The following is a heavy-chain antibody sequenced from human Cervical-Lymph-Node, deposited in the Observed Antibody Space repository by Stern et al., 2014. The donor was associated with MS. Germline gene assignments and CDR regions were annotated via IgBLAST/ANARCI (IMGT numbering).Heavy chain of an antibody. V-gene: IGHV2-70*01. J-gene: IGHJ4*02. D-gene: IGHD2-21*01. CDR1: GFSLSTTGMC. Sequence: QITLKESGPALVKPTQTLTLTCTFSGFSLSTTGMCLSWIRQPPGNAMVWLALLYWDGDKYYSTALKTRLTISKDTSKNQVVLTMTNMAPLDTATYFCVRAREGYYFDYWGQGIPVTVSS. CDR2: LYWDGDK. CDR3: VRAREGYYFDY.